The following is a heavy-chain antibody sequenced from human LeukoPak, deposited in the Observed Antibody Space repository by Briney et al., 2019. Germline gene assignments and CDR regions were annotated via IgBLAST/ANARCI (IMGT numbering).Heavy chain of an antibody. Sequence: ASVKVSCKASGHTFTSYYMHWVRQAPGQGLEWMGIINPSGGITSYAQKLQGRVTVTRDTSTSTVHMELSGLRSEDTAVYYCARDQEGFDYWGQGTLVTVSS. CDR2: INPSGGIT. J-gene: IGHJ4*02. V-gene: IGHV1-46*01. CDR3: ARDQEGFDY. CDR1: GHTFTSYY.